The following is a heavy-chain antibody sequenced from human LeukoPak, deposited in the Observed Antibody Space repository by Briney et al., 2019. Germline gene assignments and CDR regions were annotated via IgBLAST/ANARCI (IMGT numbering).Heavy chain of an antibody. D-gene: IGHD3-10*01. CDR3: ARDRGLLYYYYMDV. CDR2: INPNSGGT. CDR1: GYTFTGYY. J-gene: IGHJ6*03. Sequence: GASVKVSCKASGYTFTGYYMHWVRQAPGQGLEWMGWINPNSGGTNYAQKFQGRVTITRDTSISTAYMELSRLRSDDTAVYYCARDRGLLYYYYMDVWGKGTTVTVSS. V-gene: IGHV1-2*02.